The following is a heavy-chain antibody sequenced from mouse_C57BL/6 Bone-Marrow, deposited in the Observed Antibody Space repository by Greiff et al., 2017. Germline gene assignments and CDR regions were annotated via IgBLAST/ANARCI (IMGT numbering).Heavy chain of an antibody. V-gene: IGHV1-7*01. CDR2: INPSSGYT. Sequence: VHLVESGAELAKPGASVKLSCKASGYTFTSYWMHWVKQRPGQGLEWIGYINPSSGYTKYNQKFKDKATLTADKSSSTAYMQLSSLTYEDSAVYYCAREAIYYDYDRHGYYYAMDYWGQGTSVTVSS. CDR1: GYTFTSYW. D-gene: IGHD2-4*01. CDR3: AREAIYYDYDRHGYYYAMDY. J-gene: IGHJ4*01.